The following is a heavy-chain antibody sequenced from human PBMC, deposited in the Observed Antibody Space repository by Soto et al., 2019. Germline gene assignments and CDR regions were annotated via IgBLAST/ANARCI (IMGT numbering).Heavy chain of an antibody. Sequence: QVQLVQSGAEVKEPGSAVKVSCKAPADSFSSYGISWVRQAPGQGLEGMGGIIPIFGTTNYAEKFQGRVTITADESTNPAYMELSSLRSEDTALYYCARVFPDGWVEPGVVRGYLDTWGRGALVTVSS. D-gene: IGHD3-3*01. CDR3: ARVFPDGWVEPGVVRGYLDT. J-gene: IGHJ4*02. CDR2: IIPIFGTT. V-gene: IGHV1-69*01. CDR1: ADSFSSYG.